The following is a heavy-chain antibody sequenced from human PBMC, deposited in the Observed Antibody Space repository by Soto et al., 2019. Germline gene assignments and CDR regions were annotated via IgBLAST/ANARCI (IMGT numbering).Heavy chain of an antibody. CDR1: GFTFSNYN. J-gene: IGHJ3*02. V-gene: IGHV3-21*01. Sequence: EVQLVESGGGLVKPGESLRLSCAASGFTFSNYNINWVRQAPGKGLEWVSSIRSRSIDMYYADSVKGRFTISRDDAKNSLSLQMNGLRAEDTAVYFCVRESYPAKAFDIWGQGTRVTVSS. CDR3: VRESYPAKAFDI. D-gene: IGHD2-2*01. CDR2: IRSRSIDM.